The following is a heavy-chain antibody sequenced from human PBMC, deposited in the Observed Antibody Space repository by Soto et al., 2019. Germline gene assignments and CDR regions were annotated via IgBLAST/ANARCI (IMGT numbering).Heavy chain of an antibody. CDR3: AHRGIAAEGPAEYFQH. CDR1: GFSLSTSGVG. CDR2: IYWDDDK. V-gene: IGHV2-5*02. D-gene: IGHD6-13*01. Sequence: QITLKESGPPLVKPTQTLTLTCTFSGFSLSTSGVGVGWIRQPPGKALEWLALIYWDDDKRYSPSLKSRLTITKDTSKNQVVLTMTNMDPVDTATYYCAHRGIAAEGPAEYFQHWGQGTLVTVSS. J-gene: IGHJ1*01.